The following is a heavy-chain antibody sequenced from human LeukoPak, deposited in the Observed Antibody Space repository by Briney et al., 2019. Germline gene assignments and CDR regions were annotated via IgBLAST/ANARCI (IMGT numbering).Heavy chain of an antibody. CDR2: INHSGST. CDR1: GGSFSGYY. Sequence: ETLSLTCAVYGGSFSGYYWSWIRQPPGKGLEWIGEINHSGSTNYNPSLKSRVTISLDTSRNQFSLKLNSVTAADTAVYYCAKSNGYGLIDIWGQGTMVTVSS. J-gene: IGHJ3*02. V-gene: IGHV4-34*01. CDR3: AKSNGYGLIDI. D-gene: IGHD3-10*01.